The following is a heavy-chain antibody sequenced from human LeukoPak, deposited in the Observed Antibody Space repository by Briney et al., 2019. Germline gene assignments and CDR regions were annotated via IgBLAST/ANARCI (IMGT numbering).Heavy chain of an antibody. J-gene: IGHJ4*02. CDR2: IYYTGNS. CDR3: SREHYSTSDY. V-gene: IGHV4-39*01. Sequence: SETLSLTCTVSGGSISSSSHHWAWIRQPPGKGLEWIASIYYTGNSYYNPSLRSRLTISVDSSKDQFSLRLSSVTAADTAVYYCSREHYSTSDYWGQGTPVTVSS. CDR1: GGSISSSSHH. D-gene: IGHD1/OR15-1a*01.